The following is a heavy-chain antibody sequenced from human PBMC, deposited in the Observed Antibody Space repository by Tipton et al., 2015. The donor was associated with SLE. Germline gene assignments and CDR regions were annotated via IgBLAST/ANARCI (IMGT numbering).Heavy chain of an antibody. V-gene: IGHV3-73*01. CDR2: IRTKANNYAT. CDR3: AAGYYDSRGYYVY. CDR1: GFTFSGSA. J-gene: IGHJ4*02. Sequence: GSLRLSCAASGFTFSGSAMHWVRQASGKGLEWVGRIRTKANNYATAYGASVTGRFTVSRDDSENTAYLQMNSLQTEDTAVYYCAAGYYDSRGYYVYWGQGILVTVSS. D-gene: IGHD3-22*01.